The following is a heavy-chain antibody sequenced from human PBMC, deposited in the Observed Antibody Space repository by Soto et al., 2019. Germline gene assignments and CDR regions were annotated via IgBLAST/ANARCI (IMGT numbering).Heavy chain of an antibody. Sequence: PGGSLRLSCAASGFSLSGYWMNWVRQAPGRGLEGVAIIKQEGSERYYVDSVKGRFTISRDNAKNSLYLQMSSLRVEDTALYYCARSSGWLHDYWGQGTLVTVSS. J-gene: IGHJ4*02. CDR3: ARSSGWLHDY. CDR1: GFSLSGYW. CDR2: IKQEGSER. V-gene: IGHV3-7*01. D-gene: IGHD6-19*01.